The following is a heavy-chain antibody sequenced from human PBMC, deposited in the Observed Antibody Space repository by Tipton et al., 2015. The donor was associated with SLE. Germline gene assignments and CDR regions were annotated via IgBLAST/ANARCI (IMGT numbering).Heavy chain of an antibody. J-gene: IGHJ4*02. CDR1: GFTFSSYG. Sequence: GSLRLSCAASGFTFSSYGMHWVRQAPGKGLEWVANMNQDGSERYYVDSVKGRFSISRDNAKNSVYPQMNSLRAEDTAVYYCARDRYYYDRSGYYEYFDSWGQGTLVTVSS. CDR2: MNQDGSER. D-gene: IGHD3-22*01. V-gene: IGHV3-7*01. CDR3: ARDRYYYDRSGYYEYFDS.